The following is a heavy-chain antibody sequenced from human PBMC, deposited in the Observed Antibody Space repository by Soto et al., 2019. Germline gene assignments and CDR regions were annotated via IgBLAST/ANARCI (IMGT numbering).Heavy chain of an antibody. CDR1: GYTCTGYV. V-gene: IGHV1-3*04. CDR3: AREGINAGIRPWGDAFDI. J-gene: IGHJ3*02. D-gene: IGHD3-10*01. CDR2: ISTGTGNT. Sequence: QVQLVQSGAEVKKPGASVKISCEASGYTCTGYVMHWVRQAPGQRPEWMGWISTGTGNTRSSQRFQGRVTFTGDASASTFYMGLSSLTFEDTAVYYCAREGINAGIRPWGDAFDIWGQGTMVTVSS.